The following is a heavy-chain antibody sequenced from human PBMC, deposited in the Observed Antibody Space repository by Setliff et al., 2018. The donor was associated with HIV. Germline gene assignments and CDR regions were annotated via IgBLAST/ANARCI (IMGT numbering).Heavy chain of an antibody. V-gene: IGHV3-48*03. CDR3: ARLGDYSSGWYFDY. D-gene: IGHD6-19*01. CDR2: ISTSGGTI. CDR1: RFSFSTYE. Sequence: GGSLSLSCTASRFSFSTYEMNWVRQAPGKGLEWISYISTSGGTIYYADSVKGRFTISRDNAKNSLYLQMNSLRGEDTAVYYCARLGDYSSGWYFDYWGQGTLVTVSS. J-gene: IGHJ4*02.